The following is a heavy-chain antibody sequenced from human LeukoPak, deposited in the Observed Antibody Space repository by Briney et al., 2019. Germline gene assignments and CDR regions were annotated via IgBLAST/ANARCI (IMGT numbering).Heavy chain of an antibody. Sequence: TGGSLRLSCAASGFTVSSNYMSWVRQAPGQGLEWVSVIYSGGSTYYADSVKGRFTISRDNSKNTLYLQMNSLRAEDTAVYYCARDGYYDSSGYSRNHWGQGTLVTVSS. CDR3: ARDGYYDSSGYSRNH. V-gene: IGHV3-53*01. CDR1: GFTVSSNY. J-gene: IGHJ1*01. D-gene: IGHD3-22*01. CDR2: IYSGGST.